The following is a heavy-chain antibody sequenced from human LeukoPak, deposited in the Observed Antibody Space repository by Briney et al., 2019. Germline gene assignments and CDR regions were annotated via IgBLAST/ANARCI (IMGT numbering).Heavy chain of an antibody. D-gene: IGHD2-21*02. J-gene: IGHJ4*02. CDR1: GGSISSSSYY. V-gene: IGHV4-39*07. Sequence: SETLSLTCTVSGGSISSSSYYWGWIRQPPGKGLEWIGSIYYSGSTYYNPSLKSRVTISVDTSKNQFSLKLSSVTAADTAVYYCASAYCGGDCYHSLLTDWGQGALVAVSS. CDR3: ASAYCGGDCYHSLLTD. CDR2: IYYSGST.